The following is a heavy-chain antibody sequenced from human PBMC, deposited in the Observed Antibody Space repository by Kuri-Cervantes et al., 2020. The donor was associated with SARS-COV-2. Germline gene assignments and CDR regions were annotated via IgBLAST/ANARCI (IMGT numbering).Heavy chain of an antibody. J-gene: IGHJ4*02. D-gene: IGHD1-7*01. CDR3: ARDRDNWNYPDY. CDR1: GFTFSDFH. CDR2: ISGSGNNI. V-gene: IGHV3-11*04. Sequence: LSLTCAVSGFTFSDFHMGWIRQAPGKGMEWIAYISGSGNNIFYSDSVMGRFTLSRDNAENSLYLQMNSLRADDTAVYFCARDRDNWNYPDYWGQGTLVTVSS.